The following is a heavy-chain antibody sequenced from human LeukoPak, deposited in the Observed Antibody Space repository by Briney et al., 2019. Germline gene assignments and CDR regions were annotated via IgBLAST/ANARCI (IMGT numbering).Heavy chain of an antibody. Sequence: PSETLSLTCTVSGGSISSYYWSWIRQPPGKGLEWIGYIYYSGSTNYNPSLKSRVTMSVDTSKNQFSLKLSSVTAADTAVYYCARDRGAARGYYYYYMDVWGKGTTVTVSS. CDR3: ARDRGAARGYYYYYMDV. V-gene: IGHV4-59*01. D-gene: IGHD6-6*01. CDR1: GGSISSYY. CDR2: IYYSGST. J-gene: IGHJ6*03.